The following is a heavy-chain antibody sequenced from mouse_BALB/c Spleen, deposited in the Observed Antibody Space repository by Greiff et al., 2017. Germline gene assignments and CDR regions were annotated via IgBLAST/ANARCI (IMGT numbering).Heavy chain of an antibody. Sequence: EVQVVESGGDLVKPGGSLKLSCAASGFTFSSYGMSWVRQTPDKRLEWVATISSGGSYTYYPDSVKGRFTISRDNAKNTLYLQMSSLKSEDTAMYYCARQSGYDYDDYAMDYWGQGTSVTVSS. CDR3: ARQSGYDYDDYAMDY. D-gene: IGHD2-4*01. J-gene: IGHJ4*01. V-gene: IGHV5-6*01. CDR2: ISSGGSYT. CDR1: GFTFSSYG.